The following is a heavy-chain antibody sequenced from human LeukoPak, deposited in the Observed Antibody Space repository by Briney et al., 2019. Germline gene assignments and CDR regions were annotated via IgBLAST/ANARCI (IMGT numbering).Heavy chain of an antibody. J-gene: IGHJ4*02. CDR2: ISGSGGST. CDR3: AKHGRVVPAAAGDY. V-gene: IGHV3-23*01. CDR1: GFTFSSYA. Sequence: GGSLRLSCAASGFTFSSYAMSWVRQAPGKGLEWVSAISGSGGSTYYADSVKGRFTISRDNSKNTLYLQMNSLRAEDTAVYYCAKHGRVVPAAAGDYWGQGTLVTVSS. D-gene: IGHD2-2*01.